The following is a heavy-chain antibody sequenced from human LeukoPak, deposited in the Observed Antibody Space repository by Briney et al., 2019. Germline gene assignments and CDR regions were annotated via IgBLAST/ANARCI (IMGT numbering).Heavy chain of an antibody. V-gene: IGHV4-59*01. CDR2: IYYSGST. CDR1: GGSISSYY. CDR3: ARAVAGTFDY. J-gene: IGHJ4*02. D-gene: IGHD6-19*01. Sequence: SETLSLTCTVSGGSISSYYWSWIRQPPGKGLEWIGYIYYSGSTNYNPSLKSRVTISVDTSKNQFSLKPSSVTAADTAVYYCARAVAGTFDYWGQGTLVTVSS.